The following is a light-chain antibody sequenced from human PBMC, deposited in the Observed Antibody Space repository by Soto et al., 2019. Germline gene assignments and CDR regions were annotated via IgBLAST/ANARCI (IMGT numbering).Light chain of an antibody. CDR2: AVS. CDR3: SSYATARTWV. J-gene: IGLJ2*01. Sequence: QSALTQPASVSGSPGQSITISCTGTITDVGSSNYVSWYKQHPGKAPKLMIYAVSNRPSGVANRFSGSKSGNTASLTISGLQAEDEADYYCSSYATARTWVFGGGTQLTVL. CDR1: ITDVGSSNY. V-gene: IGLV2-14*01.